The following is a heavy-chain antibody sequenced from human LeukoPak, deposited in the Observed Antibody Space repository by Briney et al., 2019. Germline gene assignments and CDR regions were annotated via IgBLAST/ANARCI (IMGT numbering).Heavy chain of an antibody. CDR2: INHSGST. D-gene: IGHD3-10*01. CDR3: ARGRYRHYYGSGSPPNDAFDI. Sequence: PSETLSLTCAVYGGSFSGYYWSWIRQPPGKGLEWIGEINHSGSTNDNPSLKSRVTISVDTSKNQFSLKLSSVTAADTAVYYYARGRYRHYYGSGSPPNDAFDIWGQGTMVTVSS. V-gene: IGHV4-34*01. J-gene: IGHJ3*02. CDR1: GGSFSGYY.